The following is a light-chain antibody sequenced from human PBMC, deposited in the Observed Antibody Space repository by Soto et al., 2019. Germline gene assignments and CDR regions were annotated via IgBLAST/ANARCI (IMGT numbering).Light chain of an antibody. CDR1: SSDVGGYNY. V-gene: IGLV2-8*01. J-gene: IGLJ2*01. Sequence: QSALTQSPSASGSPGQSFTISCTGTSSDVGGYNYVSWYQHHPGKAPKLMIYEVNKRPSGVPDRFSGSKSGNTASLTVSGLQAEDEADYDCSSYTGSNNFVVFGGGTKLTVL. CDR3: SSYTGSNNFVV. CDR2: EVN.